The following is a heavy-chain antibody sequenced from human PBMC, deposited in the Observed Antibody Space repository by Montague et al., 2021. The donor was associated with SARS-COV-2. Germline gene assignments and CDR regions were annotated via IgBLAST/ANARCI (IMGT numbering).Heavy chain of an antibody. CDR2: ISTKNGNT. V-gene: IGHV1-18*01. CDR1: GYTFNTYD. J-gene: IGHJ6*02. CDR3: ARDPSRIWFGDLIATVGLDV. Sequence: SVKVSCKASGYTFNTYDISWVRQAPGQGLEWVGRISTKNGNTNYGQNVQDRVIMTTDTSTSTAYLELRSLTYDDTAVYYCARDPSRIWFGDLIATVGLDVWGQGTTVTVSS. D-gene: IGHD3-10*01.